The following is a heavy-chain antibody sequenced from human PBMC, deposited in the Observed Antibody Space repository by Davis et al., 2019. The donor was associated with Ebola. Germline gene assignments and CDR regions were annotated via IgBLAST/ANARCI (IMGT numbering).Heavy chain of an antibody. CDR2: ISVRSIT. J-gene: IGHJ5*02. CDR1: GFIFSSYA. Sequence: PGGSLRLSCAASGFIFSSYAMSWVRQASGKGLEWVSSISVRSITYHADSVKGRFTISRDNSKYTLYLQMNSLRAEDTAVYYCAKVHPPTTVTTGWFDPWGQGTLVTVSS. CDR3: AKVHPPTTVTTGWFDP. D-gene: IGHD4-17*01. V-gene: IGHV3-23*01.